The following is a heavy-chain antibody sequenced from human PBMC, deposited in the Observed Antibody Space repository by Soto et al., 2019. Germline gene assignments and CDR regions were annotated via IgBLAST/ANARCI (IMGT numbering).Heavy chain of an antibody. D-gene: IGHD2-21*01. CDR1: GFTFGGFW. V-gene: IGHV3-7*04. J-gene: IGHJ3*02. Sequence: EVQLVESGGGMVQPGGSLRLSCTASGFTFGGFWMTWVRQGPGRGLEWVANIKRDESQKYYVDAVKGRFTSSRDNAKNSLYLQMNSLRVEDTAVYYCASDRRDCRSDTCYDVFDIWGQGTMVTVSS. CDR3: ASDRRDCRSDTCYDVFDI. CDR2: IKRDESQK.